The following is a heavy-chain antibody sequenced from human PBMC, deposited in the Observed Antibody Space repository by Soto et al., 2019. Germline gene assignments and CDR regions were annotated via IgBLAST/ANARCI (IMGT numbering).Heavy chain of an antibody. CDR2: ISSSSSTI. V-gene: IGHV3-48*01. CDR3: ARYYYGSGSYYEPDYYYYGMDV. D-gene: IGHD3-10*01. Sequence: PGGSLRLSCAASGFTFSSYSMNWVRQAPGKGLEWVSYISSSSSTIYYADSVKGRFTISRDNAKNSLYLQMNSLRAEDTAVYYCARYYYGSGSYYEPDYYYYGMDVWGQGTTVTVSS. J-gene: IGHJ6*02. CDR1: GFTFSSYS.